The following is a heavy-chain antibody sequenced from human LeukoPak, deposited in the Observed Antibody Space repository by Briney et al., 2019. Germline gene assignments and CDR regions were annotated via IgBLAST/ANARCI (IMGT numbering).Heavy chain of an antibody. J-gene: IGHJ4*02. Sequence: AASVKVSCKASGYTFTSYGISWVRQAPGQGLEWMGWISAYNGNTNYAQKLQGRVTMTTDTSTSTAYMELRSLRSDDTAVYYCARVPDYGDYAFPNPLLDYWGQGTLVTVSS. CDR1: GYTFTSYG. CDR2: ISAYNGNT. V-gene: IGHV1-18*01. D-gene: IGHD4-17*01. CDR3: ARVPDYGDYAFPNPLLDY.